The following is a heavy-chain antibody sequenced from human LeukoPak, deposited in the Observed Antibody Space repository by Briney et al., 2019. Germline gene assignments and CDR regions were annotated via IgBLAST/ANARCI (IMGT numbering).Heavy chain of an antibody. V-gene: IGHV1-2*02. CDR2: INPNSGGT. CDR3: AKALWFGETHRYYFDY. Sequence: ASVKLSCKASGSTSTSYYMHWVRQAPVQGLEWMGWINPNSGGTNHAQTFQGRVTMTRDTSISTGYVELGRLRAYDTAVYDCAKALWFGETHRYYFDYWGQGTLVTVSS. D-gene: IGHD3-10*01. CDR1: GSTSTSYY. J-gene: IGHJ4*02.